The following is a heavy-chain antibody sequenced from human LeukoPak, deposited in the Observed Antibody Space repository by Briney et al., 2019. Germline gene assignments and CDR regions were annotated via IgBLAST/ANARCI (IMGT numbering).Heavy chain of an antibody. CDR1: GFTFSSYA. V-gene: IGHV3-23*01. Sequence: GGSLRLSCAASGFTFSSYAMSWVRQAPGKGLEWVSAISGSGGSTYYADSVKGRFTISRDNSKNTLYLQMNSLRAEDTAVYYCAKASGESYCTNGVCYTDYFDYWGQGTPVTVSS. D-gene: IGHD2-8*01. CDR2: ISGSGGST. CDR3: AKASGESYCTNGVCYTDYFDY. J-gene: IGHJ4*02.